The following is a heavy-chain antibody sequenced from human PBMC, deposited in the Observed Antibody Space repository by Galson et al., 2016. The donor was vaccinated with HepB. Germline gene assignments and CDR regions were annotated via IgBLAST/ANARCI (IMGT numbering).Heavy chain of an antibody. D-gene: IGHD4-17*01. V-gene: IGHV3-21*01. CDR1: GFSFSTHS. CDR2: ISSSSSYI. J-gene: IGHJ4*02. Sequence: SLRLPCAASGFSFSTHSMDWVRQAPGKGLEWVSYISSSSSYISYADSVKGRFTISRDNAKNSLYLQLNSLRAEDTAVYYCAREPHDFGDYGVDYWGQGTLVTVSS. CDR3: AREPHDFGDYGVDY.